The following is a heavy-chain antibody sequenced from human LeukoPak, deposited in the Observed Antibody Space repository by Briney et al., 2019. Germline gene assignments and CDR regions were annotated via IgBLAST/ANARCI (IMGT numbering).Heavy chain of an antibody. V-gene: IGHV3-21*01. J-gene: IGHJ3*02. CDR2: ISNSSGYI. CDR1: GFTFSSYS. Sequence: GGSLRLSCAASGFTFSSYSMNWFRQAPPEGRQGVSSISNSSGYIYYAASVKGRFTISVDNAKNSLYLQMNTLRAEDTAVYYCAATAGARGGGAFAIWGQGTMVTVSS. D-gene: IGHD1-26*01. CDR3: AATAGARGGGAFAI.